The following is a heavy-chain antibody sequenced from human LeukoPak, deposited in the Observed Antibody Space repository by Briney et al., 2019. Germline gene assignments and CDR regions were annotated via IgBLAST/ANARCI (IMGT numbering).Heavy chain of an antibody. CDR1: GGSSSNYF. J-gene: IGHJ5*02. CDR2: INESGDT. Sequence: PSDTLSLTCGVYGGSSSNYFWTWIRQSPAKGLEWVGDINESGDTDYNPSLKRRANISIDTSRSQFSLTLSSVTAADTAMYYCARVVGIAVVPGATEDNYFDPWGQGTQVTVSS. D-gene: IGHD2-2*01. V-gene: IGHV4-34*01. CDR3: ARVVGIAVVPGATEDNYFDP.